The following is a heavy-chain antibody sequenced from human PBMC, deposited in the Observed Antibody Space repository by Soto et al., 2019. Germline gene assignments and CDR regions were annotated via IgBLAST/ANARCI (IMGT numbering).Heavy chain of an antibody. CDR3: ARGTVVTHFCY. V-gene: IGHV1-3*05. CDR2: INAGNGNT. D-gene: IGHD3-3*02. J-gene: IGHJ4*02. CDR1: GYTFTSYA. Sequence: QVQLVQSGAEEKKPGASVKVSCKASGYTFTSYAMHWVRQAPGQRLEWMGWINAGNGNTKYSQKFQGRVTITRDTAASTAYMELSSLRSEDTAVYYCARGTVVTHFCYWGQGTLVTVSS.